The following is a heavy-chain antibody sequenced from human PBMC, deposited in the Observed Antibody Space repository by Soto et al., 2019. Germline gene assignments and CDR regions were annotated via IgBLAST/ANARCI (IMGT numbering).Heavy chain of an antibody. D-gene: IGHD1-26*01. CDR2: ISYDGSNK. V-gene: IGHV3-30*18. CDR3: AKDVVVGATTGLADYYYYYGMDV. CDR1: GFTFSSYG. Sequence: GGSLRLSCAASGFTFSSYGMHWVRQAPGKGLEWVAVISYDGSNKYYADSVKGRFTISRDNSKNTLYLQMNSLRAEDTAVYYCAKDVVVGATTGLADYYYYYGMDVWGQGTKVTVSS. J-gene: IGHJ6*02.